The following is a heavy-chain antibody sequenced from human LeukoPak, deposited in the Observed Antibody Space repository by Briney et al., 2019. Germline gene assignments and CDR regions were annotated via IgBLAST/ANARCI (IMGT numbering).Heavy chain of an antibody. CDR2: IKQDGSEK. J-gene: IGHJ6*02. Sequence: GGSLRLSCAASGFTFSSYWMSWVRQAPGKGLEWVANIKQDGSEKYYVDSVKGRFTISRDNAKNSLYLQMNSLRAEDTAVYYCARISFPYYYYGMDVWGQGTTGTVSS. V-gene: IGHV3-7*03. D-gene: IGHD2/OR15-2a*01. CDR1: GFTFSSYW. CDR3: ARISFPYYYYGMDV.